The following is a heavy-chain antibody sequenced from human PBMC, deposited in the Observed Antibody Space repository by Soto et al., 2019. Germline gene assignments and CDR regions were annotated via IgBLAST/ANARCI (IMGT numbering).Heavy chain of an antibody. Sequence: GGSLRLSCVASGFTFSNYNMNWVRQAPGKGLEWVSHISGTGVYIHYADAVRGRFTISRDNAKSSVYLQMNSLRAEDTAVYYCAREGALKPFSSWGQGALVTVSS. CDR3: AREGALKPFSS. J-gene: IGHJ5*02. CDR2: ISGTGVYI. V-gene: IGHV3-21*01. CDR1: GFTFSNYN.